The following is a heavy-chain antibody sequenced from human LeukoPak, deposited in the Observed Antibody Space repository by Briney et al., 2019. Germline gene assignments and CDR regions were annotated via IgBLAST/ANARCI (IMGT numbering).Heavy chain of an antibody. V-gene: IGHV1-24*01. J-gene: IGHJ4*02. CDR1: GYTLTELS. Sequence: ASVKVSCKVPGYTLTELSMHWVRQAPGKGLEWMGGFDPEDGETIYAQKFQGRVTMTEDTSTDTAYMELSSLRSEDTAVYYCATGVDTAMGVFDYWGQGTLVTVSS. CDR2: FDPEDGET. D-gene: IGHD5-18*01. CDR3: ATGVDTAMGVFDY.